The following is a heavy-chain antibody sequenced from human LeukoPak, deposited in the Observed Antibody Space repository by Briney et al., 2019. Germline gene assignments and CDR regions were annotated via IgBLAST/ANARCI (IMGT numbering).Heavy chain of an antibody. CDR1: GGSISSYY. V-gene: IGHV4-59*08. CDR2: IYYSGST. D-gene: IGHD6-13*01. CDR3: ASQIAAAGGEYFQH. Sequence: SETLSLTCTVSGGSISSYYWSWIRQPPGKGLEWIGYIYYSGSTNYNPSLKSRVTISVDTSKNQFSLKLSSVTAAGTAVYYCASQIAAAGGEYFQHWGQGTLVTVSS. J-gene: IGHJ1*01.